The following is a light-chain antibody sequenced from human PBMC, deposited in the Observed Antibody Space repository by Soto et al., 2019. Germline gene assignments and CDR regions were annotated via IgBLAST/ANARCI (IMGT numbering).Light chain of an antibody. CDR1: QTVGCQ. J-gene: IGKJ5*01. CDR3: QQRGDSPNP. Sequence: EVVLTQSPATLSLSPGERATIACRASQTVGCQIACYQQKPGQAPSLLICDTFRRATGIPDRFSGSGSGTDFTLTIDSVEHDDLAHYYCQQRGDSPNPFGQGTRLAIK. CDR2: DTF. V-gene: IGKV3-11*01.